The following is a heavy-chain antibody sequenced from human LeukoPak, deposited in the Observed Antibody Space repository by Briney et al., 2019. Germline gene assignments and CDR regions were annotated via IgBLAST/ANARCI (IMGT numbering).Heavy chain of an antibody. D-gene: IGHD3-9*01. CDR3: ARDSIRYFDWLFQTYYYYGMDV. V-gene: IGHV3-21*01. CDR2: ISSSSSYI. Sequence: PGGSLRLSCAASGFTFSSYSMNWVRQAPGKGLEWVSSISSSSSYIYYADSVKGRFTISRDNAKNSLYLQMNSLRAEDTAVYYCARDSIRYFDWLFQTYYYYGMDVWGKGTTVTVSS. CDR1: GFTFSSYS. J-gene: IGHJ6*04.